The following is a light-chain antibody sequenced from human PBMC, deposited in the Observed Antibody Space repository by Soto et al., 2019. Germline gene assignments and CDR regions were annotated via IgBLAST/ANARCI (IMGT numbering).Light chain of an antibody. J-gene: IGKJ4*01. V-gene: IGKV1-27*01. Sequence: DFQMTQSPSSXSASVGDRVTITCRASQGISNYLAWYQQKPGKVPKLLIYAASTLQSGVPSRFSGSGSGTDFTLTISSLQPEDVATYYCQKYNSALSLTFGGGTKVDIK. CDR3: QKYNSALSLT. CDR1: QGISNY. CDR2: AAS.